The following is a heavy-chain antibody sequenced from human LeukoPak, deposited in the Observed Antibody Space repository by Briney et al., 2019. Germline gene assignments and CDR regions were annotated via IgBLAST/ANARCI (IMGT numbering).Heavy chain of an antibody. V-gene: IGHV1-2*02. J-gene: IGHJ4*02. D-gene: IGHD1-1*01. Sequence: ASVKVSCKASGYTLTGYYMHWVRQAPGQGLEWMGWNNPNSGGTKYAQTFQGRVTMTRDTSISTAYMELSRLRSDDTAVYYCARKRAGVGTGLNYWGQGTLVTVSS. CDR2: NNPNSGGT. CDR1: GYTLTGYY. CDR3: ARKRAGVGTGLNY.